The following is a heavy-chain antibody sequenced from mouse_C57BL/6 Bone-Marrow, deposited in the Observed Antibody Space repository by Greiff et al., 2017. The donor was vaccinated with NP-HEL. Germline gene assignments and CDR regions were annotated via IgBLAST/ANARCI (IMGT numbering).Heavy chain of an antibody. CDR3: TGSSYEGFAY. D-gene: IGHD1-1*01. CDR1: GFTFSNYW. V-gene: IGHV6-3*01. Sequence: DVKLQESGGGLVQPGGSMKLSCVASGFTFSNYWMNWVRQSPEKGLEWVAQIRLKSDNYATHYAESVKGRFTISRDDSKSSVYLQMNNLRAEDTGIYYCTGSSYEGFAYWGQGTLVTVSA. CDR2: IRLKSDNYAT. J-gene: IGHJ3*01.